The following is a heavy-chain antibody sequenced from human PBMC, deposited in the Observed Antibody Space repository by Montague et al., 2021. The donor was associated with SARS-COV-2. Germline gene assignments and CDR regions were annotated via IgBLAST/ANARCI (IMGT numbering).Heavy chain of an antibody. V-gene: IGHV4-34*01. D-gene: IGHD3-10*01. CDR2: INHSGST. CDR1: GGSFSGYY. CDR3: ARVRYSGSQTSCGMDV. Sequence: SETLSLTCAVYGGSFSGYYWSWIRQPPGKGLEWIGEINHSGSTNYNPSLKSRVTISVDTSKNQFYLKLSSVTAADTAVYYCARVRYSGSQTSCGMDVWGQGTTVAVSS. J-gene: IGHJ6*02.